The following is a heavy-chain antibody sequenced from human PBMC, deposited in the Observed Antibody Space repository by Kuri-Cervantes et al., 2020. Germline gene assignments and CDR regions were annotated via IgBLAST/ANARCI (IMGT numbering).Heavy chain of an antibody. J-gene: IGHJ4*02. Sequence: GGSLRLSCAASGFTFSSYDMHWVRQAPGKGLVWVSRINSDGSSTSYADSVKGRFTISRDNAKNTLYLQMNSLRAEDTAVYYCASHIAVARMVDYWGQGTLVTVSS. V-gene: IGHV3-74*01. CDR1: GFTFSSYD. CDR3: ASHIAVARMVDY. D-gene: IGHD6-19*01. CDR2: INSDGSST.